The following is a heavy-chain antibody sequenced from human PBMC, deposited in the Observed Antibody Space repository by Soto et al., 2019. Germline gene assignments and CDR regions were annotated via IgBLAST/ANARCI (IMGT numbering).Heavy chain of an antibody. CDR3: AREDDGGDRDYYGLDV. J-gene: IGHJ6*02. Sequence: PSETLSLTCAVSGGSISSEYFHWTWIRQSPGKGLEWIGYIHYTGSIMYNPSFKSRLTMAVDTTKSQFSLQLTSVTAADTAVYFCAREDDGGDRDYYGLDVWGQGTTVTVSS. V-gene: IGHV4-30-4*08. CDR2: IHYTGSI. D-gene: IGHD2-21*02. CDR1: GGSISSEYFH.